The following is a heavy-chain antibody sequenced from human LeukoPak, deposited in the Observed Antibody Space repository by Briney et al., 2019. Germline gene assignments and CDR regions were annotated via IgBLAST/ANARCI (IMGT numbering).Heavy chain of an antibody. D-gene: IGHD4-23*01. CDR2: ISSSADST. Sequence: GGSLRLSCEASGFTFSSYAMSWVRQAPGKELAWVSVISSSADSTYYADSVKGRFTISRDNSKNTPYLQMNNLRAEDTAVYYCAKPLEKYTYGGNFDYWGQGILVTVSS. V-gene: IGHV3-23*01. CDR3: AKPLEKYTYGGNFDY. CDR1: GFTFSSYA. J-gene: IGHJ4*02.